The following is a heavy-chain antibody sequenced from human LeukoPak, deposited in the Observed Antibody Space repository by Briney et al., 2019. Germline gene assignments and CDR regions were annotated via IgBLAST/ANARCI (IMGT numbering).Heavy chain of an antibody. V-gene: IGHV3-48*01. CDR3: ARSPYYYYYYMDV. Sequence: GGSLRLSCAASGFTFSSYSMNWVRQAPGKGLEWVSYISSSSSTIYYADSVKGRFTISRDNAKNSLYLQMNSLRAEDTAVYYCARSPYYYYYYMDVWGKGTTVTVSS. J-gene: IGHJ6*03. CDR2: ISSSSSTI. CDR1: GFTFSSYS.